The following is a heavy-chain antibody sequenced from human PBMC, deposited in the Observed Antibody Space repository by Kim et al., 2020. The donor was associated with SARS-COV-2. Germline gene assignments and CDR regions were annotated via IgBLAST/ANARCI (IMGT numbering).Heavy chain of an antibody. CDR1: GFTFSSYA. V-gene: IGHV3-23*01. J-gene: IGHJ3*02. CDR2: ISGSGGST. D-gene: IGHD3-22*01. CDR3: AKESRYYDSSGYHAFDI. Sequence: GGSLRLSCAASGFTFSSYAMSWVRQAPGKGLEWVSAISGSGGSTYYADSVKGRFTISRDNSKNTLYLQMNSLRAEDTAVYYCAKESRYYDSSGYHAFDIWGQGTMVTVSS.